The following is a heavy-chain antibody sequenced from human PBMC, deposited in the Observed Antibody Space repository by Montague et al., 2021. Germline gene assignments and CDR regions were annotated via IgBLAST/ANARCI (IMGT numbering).Heavy chain of an antibody. Sequence: SETLSFTCTVSRSLINSDYYWGWIRQPPGKGLEWMGSVSHGGRTYYNPSLKSRVTISVDTSNNHFPLKLSSVTAADTAMYYCARERDRYYYMDIWGKGTTITVSS. CDR3: ARERDRYYYMDI. CDR1: RSLINSDYY. J-gene: IGHJ6*03. V-gene: IGHV4-38-2*02. CDR2: VSHGGRT.